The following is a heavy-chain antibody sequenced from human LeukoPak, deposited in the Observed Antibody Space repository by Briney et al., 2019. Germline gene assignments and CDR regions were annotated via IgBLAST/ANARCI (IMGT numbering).Heavy chain of an antibody. J-gene: IGHJ4*02. CDR2: MYHSGHS. D-gene: IGHD3-3*01. Sequence: SETLSLTCIVSDYSITSGYYWGWIRPPPGKGLEWIGSMYHSGHSYYNPSLKSRVTISVDTSKNQFSLKLSSVTAADTAVYYCGRDRGDFWSNTFDYWGQGKLVTVSS. CDR1: DYSITSGYY. V-gene: IGHV4-38-2*02. CDR3: GRDRGDFWSNTFDY.